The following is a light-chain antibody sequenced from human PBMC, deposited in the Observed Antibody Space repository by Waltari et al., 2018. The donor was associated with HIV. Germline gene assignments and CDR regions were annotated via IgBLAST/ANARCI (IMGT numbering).Light chain of an antibody. CDR1: QSLLHSDGKTY. J-gene: IGKJ2*01. Sequence: TQTPVSLSVTPGQSASISCTSSQSLLHSDGKTYLYWYMQKSGQSPRLLVYEVSHRFSGVSDRCTGSGAGTDFTLKITRVEPGDVGVYYCMQSLLVKYSFGQGTRLEL. CDR3: MQSLLVKYS. V-gene: IGKV2D-29*02. CDR2: EVS.